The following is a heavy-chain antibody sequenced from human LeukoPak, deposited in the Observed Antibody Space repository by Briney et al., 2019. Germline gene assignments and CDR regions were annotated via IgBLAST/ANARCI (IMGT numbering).Heavy chain of an antibody. J-gene: IGHJ5*02. CDR3: ARDSIAVAGAPFDP. Sequence: ASVKVSCKASGGTFISYAISWVRQAPGQGLEWMGGIIPIFGTANYAQKFQGRVTITADKSTSTAYMELSSLRSEDTAVYYCARDSIAVAGAPFDPWGQGTLVTVSS. CDR2: IIPIFGTA. V-gene: IGHV1-69*06. D-gene: IGHD6-19*01. CDR1: GGTFISYA.